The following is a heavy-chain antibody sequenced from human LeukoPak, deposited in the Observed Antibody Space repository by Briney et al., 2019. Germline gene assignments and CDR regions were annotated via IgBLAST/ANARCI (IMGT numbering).Heavy chain of an antibody. J-gene: IGHJ3*02. V-gene: IGHV1-18*01. Sequence: ASVKVSCKASGYTFTSYGISWVRQAPGQGLEWMGWISAYNGNTNYAQKLQGRVTMTTDTSTSTAYMELRSLRSDDTAVYYCASWGTYCSSTSCYSAFDIWGQGTMVTVSS. CDR2: ISAYNGNT. CDR1: GYTFTSYG. D-gene: IGHD2-2*02. CDR3: ASWGTYCSSTSCYSAFDI.